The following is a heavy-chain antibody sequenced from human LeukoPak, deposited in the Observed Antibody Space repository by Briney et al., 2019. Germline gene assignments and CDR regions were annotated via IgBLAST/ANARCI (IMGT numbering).Heavy chain of an antibody. CDR3: ARQELLAYCGGDCYSGFDS. V-gene: IGHV5-51*01. J-gene: IGHJ5*01. CDR1: GYSFTSYW. D-gene: IGHD2-21*02. Sequence: GESLKISCKGSGYSFTSYWIGWVRQMPGKGLEWMGIIYPGDSDTRYSPSFQGQVTISADKSISTAYLQWSSLKASDTAMYYCARQELLAYCGGDCYSGFDSWGQGTLVTVSS. CDR2: IYPGDSDT.